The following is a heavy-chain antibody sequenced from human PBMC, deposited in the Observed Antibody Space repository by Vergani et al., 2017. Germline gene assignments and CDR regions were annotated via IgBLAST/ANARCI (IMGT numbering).Heavy chain of an antibody. Sequence: QVQLVQSGAEVKKPGASVKVSCKASGYTFTSYGISWVRQAPGQGLEWMGWISAYNGNTNYAQKLQGRVTMTTDTSTSTAYMELRSMRSDDTAVYYCARDRSASRAAAGYGWFDAWGQGTLVTVSS. J-gene: IGHJ5*02. CDR2: ISAYNGNT. V-gene: IGHV1-18*04. CDR1: GYTFTSYG. D-gene: IGHD6-13*01. CDR3: ARDRSASRAAAGYGWFDA.